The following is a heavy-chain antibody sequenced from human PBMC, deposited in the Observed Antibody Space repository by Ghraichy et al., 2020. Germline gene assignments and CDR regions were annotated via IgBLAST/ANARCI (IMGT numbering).Heavy chain of an antibody. CDR2: IRYDGSNK. V-gene: IGHV3-30*02. CDR3: AKDAMIVVVEGPDY. J-gene: IGHJ4*02. Sequence: GESLNISCAASGFTFSSYGMHWVRQAPGKGLEWVAFIRYDGSNKYYADSVKGRFTISRDNSKNTLYLQMNSLRAEDTAVYYCAKDAMIVVVEGPDYWGQGTLVTVSS. CDR1: GFTFSSYG. D-gene: IGHD3-22*01.